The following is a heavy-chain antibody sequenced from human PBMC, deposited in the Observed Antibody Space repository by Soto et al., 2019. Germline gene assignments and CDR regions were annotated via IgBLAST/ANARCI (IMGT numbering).Heavy chain of an antibody. Sequence: QVQLVQSGAEVKKPGSSVKVSCKASGGTFSSYTISWVRQAPGQGLEWMGRIIPILGIANYAQKFQGRVTITADKSTSTAYMELSSLSSEDTAVYYCARGRYSSGWYGTNDYWGQGTLVTVSS. J-gene: IGHJ4*02. CDR2: IIPILGIA. D-gene: IGHD6-19*01. CDR1: GGTFSSYT. V-gene: IGHV1-69*02. CDR3: ARGRYSSGWYGTNDY.